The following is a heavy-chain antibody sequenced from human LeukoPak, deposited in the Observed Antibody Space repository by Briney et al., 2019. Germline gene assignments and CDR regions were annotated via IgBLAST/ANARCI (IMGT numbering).Heavy chain of an antibody. V-gene: IGHV4-59*04. J-gene: IGHJ4*02. CDR2: IFFSGST. D-gene: IGHD6-13*01. CDR1: GGSMSGYF. Sequence: PSETLSLTCTVSGGSMSGYFWSWIRQPPGKGLEWIGSIFFSGSTFYNPSLKSRVTISVDTSKDQFSLTLHSVTAADTAVYFCVRQYSSSKNPPDFWGQGTLVSVSS. CDR3: VRQYSSSKNPPDF.